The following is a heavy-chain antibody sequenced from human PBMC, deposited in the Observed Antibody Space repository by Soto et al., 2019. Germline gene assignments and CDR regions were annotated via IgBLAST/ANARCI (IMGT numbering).Heavy chain of an antibody. CDR1: GFSLSNAKMG. D-gene: IGHD1-26*01. Sequence: QVPLKEYGTVLVKPTETLTLTCAVSGFSLSNAKMGVSWIRQPPGKALEWLAHIFSNDEESYSTSLKSRLTNSKDTYKSQVVLTMTDRDPEDTATDYCARKGDTCHYAMDVWGHGITGTVSS. CDR2: IFSNDEE. V-gene: IGHV2-26*01. J-gene: IGHJ6*02. CDR3: ARKGDTCHYAMDV.